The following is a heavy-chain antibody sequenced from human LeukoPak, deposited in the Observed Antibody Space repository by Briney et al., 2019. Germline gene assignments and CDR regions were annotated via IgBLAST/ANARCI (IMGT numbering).Heavy chain of an antibody. CDR3: ARETWKDDY. D-gene: IGHD1-1*01. CDR1: GYTFTGYY. V-gene: IGHV1-2*02. J-gene: IGHJ4*02. Sequence: ASVKVSCKASGYTFTGYYIHWVRQAPGQGLEWMGWIIPTSGGPNNAQKFQGRVTMTRDTSISTAYMELSRLRSDDTAVYYCARETWKDDYWGQGTLVT. CDR2: IIPTSGGP.